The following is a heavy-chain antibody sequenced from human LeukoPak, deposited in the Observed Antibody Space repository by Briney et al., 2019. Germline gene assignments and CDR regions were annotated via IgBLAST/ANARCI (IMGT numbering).Heavy chain of an antibody. Sequence: GASVKVSCKASGGTFSSYAISWVRQAPGQGLEWVGGIIPIFGTANYAQKFQGRVTITADESTSTAYMGLSSLRPADTAVYYCARPSVAYSLRDFDIWGQGTMVTVSS. D-gene: IGHD6-13*01. CDR3: ARPSVAYSLRDFDI. CDR2: IIPIFGTA. V-gene: IGHV1-69*13. CDR1: GGTFSSYA. J-gene: IGHJ3*02.